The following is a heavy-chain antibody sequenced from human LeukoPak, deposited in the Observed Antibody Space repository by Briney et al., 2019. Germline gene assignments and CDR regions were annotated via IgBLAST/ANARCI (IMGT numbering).Heavy chain of an antibody. CDR2: ITSGSSTI. J-gene: IGHJ4*02. Sequence: PGGSLRLSCAASGFTFSNSNMNWVRQAPGKGLEWLSYITSGSSTIYYADSVKGRFTISRDNSKNTLYLQMNSLRAEDTAVYYCAKASGPAAAGTIDYWGQGTLVTVSS. CDR1: GFTFSNSN. V-gene: IGHV3-48*01. D-gene: IGHD6-13*01. CDR3: AKASGPAAAGTIDY.